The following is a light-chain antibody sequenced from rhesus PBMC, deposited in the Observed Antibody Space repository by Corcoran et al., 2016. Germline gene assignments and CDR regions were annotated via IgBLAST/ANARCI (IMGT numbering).Light chain of an antibody. V-gene: IGLV2-32*02. CDR3: SSYAGRNSFI. J-gene: IGLJ1*01. CDR1: SSDIGGYKF. CDR2: EVS. Sequence: QAALTQPRSVSGSPGQSVTISCTGTSSDIGGYKFVSWYQQHPGTAPKLMIYEVSKRPSGVSDRVSGSKSGNTASLTISGLQAEDEAVYYCSSYAGRNSFIFGIGTRLTVL.